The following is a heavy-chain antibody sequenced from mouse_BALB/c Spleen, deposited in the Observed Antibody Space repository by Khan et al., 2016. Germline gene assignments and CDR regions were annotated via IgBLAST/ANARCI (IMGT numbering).Heavy chain of an antibody. Sequence: QIQLVQSGAELARPGASVKLSCKASGYTFTSYWMQWVKQRPGQGLEWIRAIYPGDGDTRYTQKFKGKATLNADKSSGTAYMQLSSLASEDSAVYYCASYYGSNYDYFDYWGQGTTLTVSS. CDR1: GYTFTSYW. CDR3: ASYYGSNYDYFDY. CDR2: IYPGDGDT. D-gene: IGHD1-1*01. J-gene: IGHJ2*01. V-gene: IGHV1-87*01.